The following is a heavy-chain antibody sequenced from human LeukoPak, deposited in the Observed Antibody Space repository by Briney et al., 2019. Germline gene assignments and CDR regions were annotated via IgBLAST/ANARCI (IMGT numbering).Heavy chain of an antibody. Sequence: TLSLICAVSGGPISSSNWWSWVRQPPGKGLEWIGEIYHSGSTNYNPSLKSRVTISVDKSKNQFSQKLSSVTSADTAVYYCARGPRGREYFDYWGQGTLVTVSS. CDR1: GGPISSSNW. J-gene: IGHJ4*02. D-gene: IGHD1-26*01. V-gene: IGHV4-4*02. CDR2: IYHSGST. CDR3: ARGPRGREYFDY.